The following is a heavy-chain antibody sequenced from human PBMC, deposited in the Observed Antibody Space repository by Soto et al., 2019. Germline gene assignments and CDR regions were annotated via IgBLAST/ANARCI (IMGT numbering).Heavy chain of an antibody. CDR1: GYTFIGYL. CDR2: LNPNSGGT. D-gene: IGHD3-22*01. J-gene: IGHJ4*02. Sequence: ASVKVSCEASGYTFIGYLMPWVRQAPRQGIEWMRWLNPNSGGTNYAQKFQGRVTMTRDTSVITACMELRRLISEDTAVYYCARDQRTARSDYSPIVYGGRGSLVTVSS. V-gene: IGHV1-2*02. CDR3: ARDQRTARSDYSPIVY.